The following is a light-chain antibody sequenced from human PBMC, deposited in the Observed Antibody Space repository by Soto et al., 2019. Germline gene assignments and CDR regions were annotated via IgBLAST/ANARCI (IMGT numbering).Light chain of an antibody. Sequence: QSALTQPASVSGSPGQSITISCTGTSSDVGGYNYVSWYQQHPGKAPKLMIYDVSYRPSGVSNRFSGSKSGNTASLTISGLQADDEADYYCSSYTSSSTVVFGVGTKVTVL. V-gene: IGLV2-14*03. CDR1: SSDVGGYNY. CDR3: SSYTSSSTVV. J-gene: IGLJ3*02. CDR2: DVS.